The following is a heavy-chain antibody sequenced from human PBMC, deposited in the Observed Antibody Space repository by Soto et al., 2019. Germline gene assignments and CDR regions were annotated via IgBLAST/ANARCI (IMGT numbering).Heavy chain of an antibody. Sequence: EVQLMESGGGLVQPGGSLRLSCAASGFTFSSYAMNWVRQAPGKGLEWVSVITGSGSTTYYSDSVKGRFTISRDNSKNTLYLQMNSLRAEDTALYYCARRGGALGYWGQGTLVTVSS. J-gene: IGHJ4*02. CDR3: ARRGGALGY. CDR2: ITGSGSTT. V-gene: IGHV3-23*01. CDR1: GFTFSSYA. D-gene: IGHD3-16*01.